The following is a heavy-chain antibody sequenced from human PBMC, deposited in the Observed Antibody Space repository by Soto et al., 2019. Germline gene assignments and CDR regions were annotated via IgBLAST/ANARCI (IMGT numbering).Heavy chain of an antibody. CDR2: IGSSGSTI. CDR1: GFTFSSYE. D-gene: IGHD3-3*01. Sequence: PGGSLRLSCAASGFTFSSYEMNWVRQAPGRGLEWVSYIGSSGSTIYYADSVKGRFTITRDNAKYSLYLQMNSLRAEDTAVYYCARDRGDFWSGYYYGMDVWGQGTTVTVSS. CDR3: ARDRGDFWSGYYYGMDV. J-gene: IGHJ6*02. V-gene: IGHV3-48*03.